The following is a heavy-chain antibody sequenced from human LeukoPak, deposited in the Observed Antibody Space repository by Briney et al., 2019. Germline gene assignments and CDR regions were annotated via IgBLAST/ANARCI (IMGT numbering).Heavy chain of an antibody. CDR1: GFTFDEYA. V-gene: IGHV3-43D*03. CDR2: ISWDGGST. D-gene: IGHD3-10*01. CDR3: AKDRGSGSYYKDFDY. Sequence: PGGSLRLSCAASGFTFDEYAMHWVRQAPGKGLDWVSLISWDGGSTYYADSVKGRFTISRDNAKNSLYLQMNSLRAEDTAVYYCAKDRGSGSYYKDFDYWGQGTLVTVSS. J-gene: IGHJ4*02.